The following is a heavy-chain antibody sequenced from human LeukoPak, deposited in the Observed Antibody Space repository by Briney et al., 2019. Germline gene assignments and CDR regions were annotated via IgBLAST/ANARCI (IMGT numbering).Heavy chain of an antibody. D-gene: IGHD5-18*01. CDR1: GYTFTSYD. J-gene: IGHJ3*02. Sequence: ASVKVSCKASGYTFTSYDINWVRQATGQGLEWMGWMNPNSGNTGYAQKFQGRVTMTRNTSTSTAYMELSSLRSEDTAVYYCARVHTAFDAFDIWGQGTMVTVSS. CDR2: MNPNSGNT. CDR3: ARVHTAFDAFDI. V-gene: IGHV1-8*01.